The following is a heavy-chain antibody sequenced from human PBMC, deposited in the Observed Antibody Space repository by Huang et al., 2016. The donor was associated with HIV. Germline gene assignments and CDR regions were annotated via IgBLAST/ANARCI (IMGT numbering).Heavy chain of an antibody. Sequence: QVQLVQSGAEVKKPGSSVKVSCKASGGTFSSYAISWVRQAPGQGLEGMGGIIPIFGTANYAQKFQGRVTITADESTSTAYMGLSSLRSEDTAVYYCARARGYYDSSVSYYFDYWGQGTLVTVSS. J-gene: IGHJ4*02. CDR3: ARARGYYDSSVSYYFDY. D-gene: IGHD3-22*01. CDR2: IIPIFGTA. V-gene: IGHV1-69*13. CDR1: GGTFSSYA.